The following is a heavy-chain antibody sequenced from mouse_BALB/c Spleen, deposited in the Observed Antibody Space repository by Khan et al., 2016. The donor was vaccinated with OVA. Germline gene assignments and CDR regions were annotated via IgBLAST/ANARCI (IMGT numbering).Heavy chain of an antibody. V-gene: IGHV3-2*02. CDR3: ARDGSRYNYAMDY. Sequence: VQLQQSGPGLVKPSQSLSLTCTVTGYSITSDYAWNWIRQFPGNKLEWMGYISSSGSPNYNPALKSRISITRDTSKNPFFLQLNSVTTEDTATYYCARDGSRYNYAMDYWGQGTSVTVSS. CDR1: GYSITSDYA. D-gene: IGHD2-3*01. J-gene: IGHJ4*01. CDR2: ISSSGSP.